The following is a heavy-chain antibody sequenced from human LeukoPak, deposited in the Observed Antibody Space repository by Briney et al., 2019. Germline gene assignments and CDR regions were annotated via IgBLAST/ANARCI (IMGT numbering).Heavy chain of an antibody. Sequence: SETLSLTCTVSGGSISSGGYYWSWIRQHPGTGLEWIGYIYYSGSTYYNPSLKSRVTISVDTSKNQFSLKLSSVTAADTAVYYCARDHTPYYYDSSGYYYYGMDVWGQGTTVTVSS. V-gene: IGHV4-31*03. D-gene: IGHD3-22*01. CDR1: GGSISSGGYY. CDR2: IYYSGST. CDR3: ARDHTPYYYDSSGYYYYGMDV. J-gene: IGHJ6*02.